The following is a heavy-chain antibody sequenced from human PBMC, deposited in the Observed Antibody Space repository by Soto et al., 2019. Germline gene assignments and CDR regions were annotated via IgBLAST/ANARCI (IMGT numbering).Heavy chain of an antibody. CDR3: GAYDNSGYYSANY. Sequence: PSETLSLTCTVSGASMSNYFWEWIRQSPGKGLEWIAYIYYSGTTYYNPSLKSRVTMSVDTSKNQFSLKLSSVTAADAAVYYCGAYDNSGYYSANYWGQGTLVTVSS. V-gene: IGHV4-59*08. CDR1: GASMSNYF. D-gene: IGHD3-22*01. J-gene: IGHJ4*02. CDR2: IYYSGTT.